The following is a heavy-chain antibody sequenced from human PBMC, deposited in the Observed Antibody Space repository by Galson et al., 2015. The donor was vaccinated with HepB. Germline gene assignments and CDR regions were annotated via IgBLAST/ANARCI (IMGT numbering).Heavy chain of an antibody. CDR3: AKDGFYGSGSYYPHFDY. V-gene: IGHV3-30*18. CDR1: GFTFSSYG. D-gene: IGHD3-10*01. J-gene: IGHJ4*02. Sequence: SLRLSCAASGFTFSSYGMHWVRQAPGKGLEWVAVISYDGSNKYYADSVKGRFTIPRDNSKNTLYLQMNSLRAEDTAVYYCAKDGFYGSGSYYPHFDYWGQGTLVTVSS. CDR2: ISYDGSNK.